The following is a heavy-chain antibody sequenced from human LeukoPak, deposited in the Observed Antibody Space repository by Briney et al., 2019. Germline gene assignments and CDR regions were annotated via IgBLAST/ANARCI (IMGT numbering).Heavy chain of an antibody. CDR1: GLTFSSYA. CDR3: AKVYSIDVYNYPFDY. Sequence: PGGSLRLSCAASGLTFSSYAMSWVRQAPGKGLDWVSSITGSGGSTYYADSVKGRFTISRDNSKNTLFLQMTSLRAEDTAVYHCAKVYSIDVYNYPFDYWGQGTLVTVSS. V-gene: IGHV3-23*01. CDR2: ITGSGGST. D-gene: IGHD5-24*01. J-gene: IGHJ4*02.